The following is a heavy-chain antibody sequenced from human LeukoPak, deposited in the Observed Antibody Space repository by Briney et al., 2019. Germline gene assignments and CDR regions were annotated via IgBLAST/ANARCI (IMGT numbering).Heavy chain of an antibody. J-gene: IGHJ4*02. CDR3: ARNYYDSGGFGFPPQY. CDR1: GFMFDRYW. CDR2: IKQDGTDK. Sequence: PGGSLRLSCAASGFMFDRYWMSWVRQAPGKGLEWVANIKQDGTDKFYVDSVKGRFTISRDNMKNSLSLQMNSLTAEDTAVYYCARNYYDSGGFGFPPQYWGPGTLVTVSS. D-gene: IGHD3-22*01. V-gene: IGHV3-7*01.